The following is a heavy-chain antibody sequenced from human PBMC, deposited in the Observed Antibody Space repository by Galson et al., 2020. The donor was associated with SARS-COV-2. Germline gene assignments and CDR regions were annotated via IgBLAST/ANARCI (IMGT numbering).Heavy chain of an antibody. CDR1: RFTFSYYA. J-gene: IGHJ2*01. D-gene: IGHD4-17*01. V-gene: IGHV3-23*01. Sequence: GGSLRLSCAASRFTFSYYALHWVRQAPGKGLEWVSGISGSGGSTYYADSVKGRFTISRDNSKNTLSLQMNSLRAEDTAVYYCAKDLLTTGAGWFFDLWGRATLV. CDR2: ISGSGGST. CDR3: AKDLLTTGAGWFFDL.